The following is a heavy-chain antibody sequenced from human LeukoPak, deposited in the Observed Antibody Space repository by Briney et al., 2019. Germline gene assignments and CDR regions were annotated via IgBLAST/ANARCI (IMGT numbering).Heavy chain of an antibody. CDR2: TYYSGST. J-gene: IGHJ4*02. D-gene: IGHD3-10*01. CDR1: GGSISSSSYY. V-gene: IGHV4-39*01. CDR3: ARVVRNYGSGRNYYFDY. Sequence: SETLSLTCTVSGGSISSSSYYWGWIRQPPGKGLEWIGSTYYSGSTYYNPSLKSRVTISVDTSKNQFSLKLSSVTAADTAVYYCARVVRNYGSGRNYYFDYWGQGTLVTVSS.